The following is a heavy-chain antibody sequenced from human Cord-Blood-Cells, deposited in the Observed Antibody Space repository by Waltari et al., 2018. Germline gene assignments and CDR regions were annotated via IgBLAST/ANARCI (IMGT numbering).Heavy chain of an antibody. J-gene: IGHJ4*02. V-gene: IGHV4-34*01. Sequence: QVQLQQWGAGLLKPSETPSLTCDVYGGFFSGYYCSWIRQPPGKGLEWIGEINHSGSTNYNPSLKSRVTISVDTSKNQFSLKLSSVTAADTAVHYCARGMRVWGQGTLVTVSS. D-gene: IGHD6-6*01. CDR1: GGFFSGYY. CDR2: INHSGST. CDR3: ARGMRV.